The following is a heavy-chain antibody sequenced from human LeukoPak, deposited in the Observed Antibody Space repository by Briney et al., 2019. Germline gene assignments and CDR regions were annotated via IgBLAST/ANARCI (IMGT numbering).Heavy chain of an antibody. D-gene: IGHD6-13*01. Sequence: ASVKVSCKASGYTFTSYGISWVRQAPGQGLEWLGWISDYKGDTKHAQKFQGRLTMTTDTATNTAYMELRSLRFDDTAVYYCARRGSSPTTGYYFDYWGQGTLVTVSS. CDR3: ARRGSSPTTGYYFDY. CDR2: ISDYKGDT. J-gene: IGHJ4*02. V-gene: IGHV1-18*01. CDR1: GYTFTSYG.